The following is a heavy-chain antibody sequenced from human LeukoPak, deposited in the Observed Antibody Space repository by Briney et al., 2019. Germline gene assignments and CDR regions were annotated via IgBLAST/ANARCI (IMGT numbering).Heavy chain of an antibody. Sequence: SSETLSLTCTVSGGSISSYYWSWIRQPPGKGLEWIGYIYYSGSTNYNPSLKSRVTISVDTSKNQFSLKLSSVTAEDTAVYYCASERVAARPVRMFDYWGQGTLVTVSS. CDR1: GGSISSYY. V-gene: IGHV4-59*01. CDR3: ASERVAARPVRMFDY. D-gene: IGHD6-6*01. J-gene: IGHJ4*02. CDR2: IYYSGST.